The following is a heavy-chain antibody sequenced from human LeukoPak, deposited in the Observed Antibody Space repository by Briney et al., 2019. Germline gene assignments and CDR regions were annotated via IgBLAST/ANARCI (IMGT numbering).Heavy chain of an antibody. J-gene: IGHJ4*02. CDR2: IYYSGST. Sequence: SETLSLTCTVSGGSISSGGYYWSWIRQHPGKGLEWIGYIYYSGSTYYNPSLKSRVTISVDTSKNQFSLKLSSVTAADTAVYYCARSGQEGSGYYTLDYWGQGTLVTVSS. D-gene: IGHD3-3*01. CDR1: GGSISSGGYY. CDR3: ARSGQEGSGYYTLDY. V-gene: IGHV4-31*03.